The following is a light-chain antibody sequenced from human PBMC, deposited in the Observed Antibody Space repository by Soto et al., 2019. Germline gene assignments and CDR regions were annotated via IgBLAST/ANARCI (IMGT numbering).Light chain of an antibody. CDR2: GAS. V-gene: IGKV3-15*01. Sequence: EIVMTQSPATLSVSPGERATLSCRASQSVSSNLAWYQQKPGQAPRLLIYGASTRATGIPARFSGSGSGTEFTLTISSLQSEDFAVYYCQQYYNWSRYTFGQGTKLEIK. CDR3: QQYYNWSRYT. CDR1: QSVSSN. J-gene: IGKJ2*01.